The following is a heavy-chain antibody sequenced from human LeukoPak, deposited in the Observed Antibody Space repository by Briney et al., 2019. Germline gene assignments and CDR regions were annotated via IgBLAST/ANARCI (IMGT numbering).Heavy chain of an antibody. CDR3: VRGSNDWIGMDV. CDR2: INSAGSNT. V-gene: IGHV3-74*01. D-gene: IGHD3-9*01. J-gene: IGHJ6*02. CDR1: GFTFSNYW. Sequence: PGGSLRLSCAASGFTFSNYWMHWVRQTPGKGLVCVSRINSAGSNTDYADSVKGRFTISRDNAKNTLYLQMNSLRAEDMAVYYCVRGSNDWIGMDVWGQGTTVTVSS.